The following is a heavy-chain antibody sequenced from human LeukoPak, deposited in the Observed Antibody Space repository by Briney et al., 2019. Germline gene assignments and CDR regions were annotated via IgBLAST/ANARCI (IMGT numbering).Heavy chain of an antibody. Sequence: GGSLRLSCAASGFTFSNAWMNWVRQAPGKGLEWVGRIKSKTDGGTTDYAAPVKGRFTISRDDSKNTLYPQMNSLKTEDTAVYYCTTDIPGYYGSGSYYLGNYWGQGTLVTVSS. CDR2: IKSKTDGGTT. J-gene: IGHJ4*02. CDR3: TTDIPGYYGSGSYYLGNY. D-gene: IGHD3-10*01. CDR1: GFTFSNAW. V-gene: IGHV3-15*07.